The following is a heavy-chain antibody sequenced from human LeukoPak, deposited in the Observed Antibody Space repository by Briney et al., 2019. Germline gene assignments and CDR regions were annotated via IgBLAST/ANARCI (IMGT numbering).Heavy chain of an antibody. CDR3: AKDSQSVAFFLDDAFDL. J-gene: IGHJ3*01. V-gene: IGHV3-23*01. CDR1: GLTFSTYA. Sequence: GRSLRLSCTASGLTFSTYALSWVRHTPGKGLEWLSVISATGSTTYYADSGRGRFTIYRDNSKNTLYLQMNSLRVEDTAVYYCAKDSQSVAFFLDDAFDLWGQGTIVTVSA. CDR2: ISATGSTT. D-gene: IGHD2/OR15-2a*01.